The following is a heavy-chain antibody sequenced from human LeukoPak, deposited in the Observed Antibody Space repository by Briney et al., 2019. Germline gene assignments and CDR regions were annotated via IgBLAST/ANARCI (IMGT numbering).Heavy chain of an antibody. D-gene: IGHD3-3*01. CDR2: IYSGGNT. CDR1: GFTFSSCA. Sequence: GGSLRLSCSAAGFTFSSCAMSWVRQAPGKGLEWVSVIYSGGNTYYADSVKGRFTISRDNSKNTLYLQMNSLRAEDTTVYYCARGLLEWFNYYMDVWGKGTTVTVFS. CDR3: ARGLLEWFNYYMDV. J-gene: IGHJ6*03. V-gene: IGHV3-66*02.